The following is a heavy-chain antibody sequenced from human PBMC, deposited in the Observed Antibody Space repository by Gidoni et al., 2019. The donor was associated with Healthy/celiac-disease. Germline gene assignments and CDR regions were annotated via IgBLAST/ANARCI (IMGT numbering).Heavy chain of an antibody. CDR2: ISGSGGST. Sequence: EVQLLESGGGLVQPGGSLRLSCAASGFTFSSYAMSWVRQAPGKGLEWVSAISGSGGSTYYADSVKGRFTISRDNSKNTLYLQMNSLRAEDTAVYYCAKGRDHTVTSRGTLEFDYWGQGTLVTVSS. CDR1: GFTFSSYA. J-gene: IGHJ4*02. V-gene: IGHV3-23*01. D-gene: IGHD4-17*01. CDR3: AKGRDHTVTSRGTLEFDY.